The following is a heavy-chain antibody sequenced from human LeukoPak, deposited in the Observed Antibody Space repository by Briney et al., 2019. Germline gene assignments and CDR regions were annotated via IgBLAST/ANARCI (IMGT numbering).Heavy chain of an antibody. V-gene: IGHV4-59*01. CDR2: IYSSDTT. D-gene: IGHD5-18*01. J-gene: IGHJ4*02. CDR1: GGSLSTYY. CDR3: ARDLHSSGPDY. Sequence: PSETLSLTCTVSGGSLSTYYWSWIRQPPGKGLEWIGHIYSSDTTNYNPSLKSRVTISAVTSKNQFFLKVNSVTAADTAVYYCARDLHSSGPDYWGQGNLVTVSS.